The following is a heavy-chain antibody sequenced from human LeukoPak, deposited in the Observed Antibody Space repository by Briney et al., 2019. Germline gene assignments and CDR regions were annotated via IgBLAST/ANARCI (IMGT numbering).Heavy chain of an antibody. J-gene: IGHJ4*02. CDR1: GGTFSSYA. Sequence: SVKVSCKASGGTFSSYAISWVRQAPGQGLEWMGRIIPILGIANYAQKFQGRVTITADKSTSTAYMELSSLRSEDTAVYYCATQAAAEGGTFDYWGQGTLVTVSS. D-gene: IGHD6-13*01. CDR3: ATQAAAEGGTFDY. V-gene: IGHV1-69*04. CDR2: IIPILGIA.